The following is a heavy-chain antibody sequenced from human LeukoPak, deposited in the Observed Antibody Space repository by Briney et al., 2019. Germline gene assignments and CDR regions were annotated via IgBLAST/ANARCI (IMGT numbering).Heavy chain of an antibody. CDR2: INHSGST. Sequence: PSETLSLTCAVYGGSFSGYYWGWIRQPPGKGLEWIGEINHSGSTNYNPSLKSRVTISVDTSKNQFSLKLSSVTAADTAVYYCARLGSEYYYYMDVWGKGTTVTVSS. CDR1: GGSFSGYY. CDR3: ARLGSEYYYYMDV. J-gene: IGHJ6*03. V-gene: IGHV4-34*01.